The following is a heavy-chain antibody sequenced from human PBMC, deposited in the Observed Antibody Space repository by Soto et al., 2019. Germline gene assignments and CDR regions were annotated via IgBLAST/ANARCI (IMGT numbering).Heavy chain of an antibody. V-gene: IGHV2-70*01. CDR1: GFSLSTTGMC. CDR3: SRAVGGFTYGYPDY. D-gene: IGHD5-18*01. Sequence: SGPTLVNPTQTLTLTCTFSGFSLSTTGMCVSWIRQPPGKALEWLALIDWADDKYYSTSLKTRLTISKDTSKNQVVLTMTNVEPVGTATYFCSRAVGGFTYGYPDYWGQGTLVTVSS. J-gene: IGHJ4*02. CDR2: IDWADDK.